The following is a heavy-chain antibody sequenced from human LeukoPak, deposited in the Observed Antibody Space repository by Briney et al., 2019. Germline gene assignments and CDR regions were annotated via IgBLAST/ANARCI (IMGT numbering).Heavy chain of an antibody. D-gene: IGHD2-2*02. Sequence: RGSLRLPCAASGFPFSSYAMNWVRQAPGKGLEWVSAISGSGASTYYADSVKDRFTLSRDDSKNTLYLQMNSLRAEDTAVYYCAKSRSSSSTSCYNYWGQGTLVTVSS. CDR3: AKSRSSSSTSCYNY. J-gene: IGHJ4*02. CDR1: GFPFSSYA. V-gene: IGHV3-23*01. CDR2: ISGSGAST.